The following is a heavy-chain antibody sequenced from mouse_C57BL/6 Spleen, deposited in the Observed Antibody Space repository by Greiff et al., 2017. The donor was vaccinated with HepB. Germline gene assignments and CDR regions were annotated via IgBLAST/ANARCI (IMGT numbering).Heavy chain of an antibody. J-gene: IGHJ1*03. CDR1: GYAFSSYW. CDR2: IYPGDGDT. CDR3: ARNVVATRYFDV. Sequence: VQLQQSGAELVKPGASVKISCKASGYAFSSYWMNWVKQRPGKGLEWIGQIYPGDGDTNYNGKFKGKATLTADKSSSTAYMQLSSLTSEDSAVYFCARNVVATRYFDVWGTGTTLTVSS. D-gene: IGHD1-1*01. V-gene: IGHV1-80*01.